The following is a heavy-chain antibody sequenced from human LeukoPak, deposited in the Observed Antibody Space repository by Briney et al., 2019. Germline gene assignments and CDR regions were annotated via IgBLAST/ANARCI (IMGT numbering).Heavy chain of an antibody. CDR1: GGTFSSYA. Sequence: RASVKVSCKASGGTFSSYAISWVRQAPGQGLEWMGGIIPTFGTANYAQKFQGRVTITADESTSTAYMELSSLRSEDTAVYYCARGDYGDEGAPHDYWGQGTLVTVSS. CDR2: IIPTFGTA. CDR3: ARGDYGDEGAPHDY. J-gene: IGHJ4*02. V-gene: IGHV1-69*13. D-gene: IGHD4-17*01.